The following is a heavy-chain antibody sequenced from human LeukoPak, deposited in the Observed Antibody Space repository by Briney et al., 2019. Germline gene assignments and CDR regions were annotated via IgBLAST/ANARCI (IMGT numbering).Heavy chain of an antibody. D-gene: IGHD6-13*01. CDR2: IIPIFGTA. CDR1: GGTFSSYA. J-gene: IGHJ5*02. V-gene: IGHV1-69*13. Sequence: SVKVSCKASGGTFSSYAISWVRQAPGQGLEWMGGIIPIFGTANYAQKFQGRVTITADESTSTAYMELSSLRSEDTAVYYCARVAAAGSWFDPWGQGTLVTVS. CDR3: ARVAAAGSWFDP.